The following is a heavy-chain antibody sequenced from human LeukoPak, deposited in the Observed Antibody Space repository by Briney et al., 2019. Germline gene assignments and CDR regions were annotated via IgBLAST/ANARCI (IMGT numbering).Heavy chain of an antibody. CDR2: ISSGSEK. Sequence: PGGSLRLSCAASGFTFSSYAMHWVRQAPGKGLEWVALISSGSEKYYADSVKGRFTISRDNSKNMLYLQMNSLRADDTAVYYCARDLELSAVYYFDSWGQGTLVIVSS. V-gene: IGHV3-30*04. CDR3: ARDLELSAVYYFDS. CDR1: GFTFSSYA. D-gene: IGHD3-3*01. J-gene: IGHJ4*02.